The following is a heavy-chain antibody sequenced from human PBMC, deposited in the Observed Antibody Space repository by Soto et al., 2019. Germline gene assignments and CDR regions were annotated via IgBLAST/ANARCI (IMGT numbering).Heavy chain of an antibody. CDR3: ARAGEYYDSSGYSGPFSHFDY. Sequence: GGSLILSCAASGFTFSSYAMHWVRQAPGKGLEWVAVISYDGSNKYYADSVKGRFTISRDNSKNTLYLQMNSLRAEDTAVYYCARAGEYYDSSGYSGPFSHFDYWGQGT. V-gene: IGHV3-30-3*01. CDR2: ISYDGSNK. CDR1: GFTFSSYA. J-gene: IGHJ4*02. D-gene: IGHD3-22*01.